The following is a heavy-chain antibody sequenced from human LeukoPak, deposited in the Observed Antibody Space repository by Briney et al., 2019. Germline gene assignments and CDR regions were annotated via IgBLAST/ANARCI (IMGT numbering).Heavy chain of an antibody. V-gene: IGHV3-21*01. CDR1: GFTFSSYS. CDR3: ARDNLQTIYYYYGMDV. CDR2: ISSSSSYI. J-gene: IGHJ6*02. D-gene: IGHD5-24*01. Sequence: GGSLRLSCAASGFTFSSYSMNWVRQAPGKGLEWVSSISSSSSYIYYADSVKGRFTISRDNAKNSLYLQMNSLRAEDTAVYYCARDNLQTIYYYYGMDVWSQGTTVTVSS.